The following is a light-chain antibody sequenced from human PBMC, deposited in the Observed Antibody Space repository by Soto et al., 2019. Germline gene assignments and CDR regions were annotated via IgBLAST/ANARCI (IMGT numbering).Light chain of an antibody. Sequence: VTKTPCAVPWSAEESATLSCRASQSVGNNLAWYQQKPGQAPRLLIHGASTRATGVPARFSGSGSGTEITLAIGILQPEDFAVYYCQLPGRLLRTFGEGTKVDIK. V-gene: IGKV3-15*01. CDR2: GAS. J-gene: IGKJ1*01. CDR1: QSVGNN. CDR3: QLPGRLLRT.